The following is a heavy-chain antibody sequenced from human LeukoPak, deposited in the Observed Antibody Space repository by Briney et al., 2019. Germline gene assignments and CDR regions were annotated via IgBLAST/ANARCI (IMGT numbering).Heavy chain of an antibody. CDR2: IRWNSGSI. CDR1: GFTFDDYA. J-gene: IGHJ4*02. V-gene: IGHV3-9*03. CDR3: ARGDRFRYSYADY. Sequence: GGSLRLSCAASGFTFDDYAMHWVRQAPGKGLEWVSGIRWNSGSIGYADSVKGRFTISRDNAKNSLYLQMNSLRAEDMALYYCARGDRFRYSYADYWGQGTLVTVSS. D-gene: IGHD5-18*01.